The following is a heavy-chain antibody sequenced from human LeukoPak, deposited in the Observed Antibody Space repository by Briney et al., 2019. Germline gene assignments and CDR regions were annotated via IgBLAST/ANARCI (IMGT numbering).Heavy chain of an antibody. D-gene: IGHD1-26*01. CDR2: ISAYNGNT. CDR3: AREPSGGRVGAPGGPLDY. Sequence: ASVKVSFKASGYTFLSYGVNWVRQAPGQGLEWMGWISAYNGNTNYAQTLQNRVTMTTDTSTSTAYMELRTLRSDDTALYYCAREPSGGRVGAPGGPLDYWGQGTLVTVSS. CDR1: GYTFLSYG. V-gene: IGHV1-18*01. J-gene: IGHJ4*02.